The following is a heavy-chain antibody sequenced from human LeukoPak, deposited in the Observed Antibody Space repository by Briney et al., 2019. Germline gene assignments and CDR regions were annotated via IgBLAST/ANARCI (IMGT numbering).Heavy chain of an antibody. CDR1: GFTFSSYA. V-gene: IGHV3-23*01. D-gene: IGHD3-10*01. CDR2: ISGSGAYT. CDR3: AKYFASGSYYKLPH. Sequence: PGESLRLSCAASGFTFSSYAMSWVRQAPGKGLEWVSTISGSGAYTYYADSVKGRFTISRDNSKNTLYLQMNSLRAEDTAVYYRAKYFASGSYYKLPHWGQGTLVTVSS. J-gene: IGHJ1*01.